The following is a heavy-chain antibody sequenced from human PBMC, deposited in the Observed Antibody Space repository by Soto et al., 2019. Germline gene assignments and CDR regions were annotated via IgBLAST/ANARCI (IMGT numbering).Heavy chain of an antibody. CDR2: IYHSGST. J-gene: IGHJ6*02. D-gene: IGHD3-3*01. V-gene: IGHV4-4*02. Sequence: SETLSLSCAVTGCSISSTNWWSSVPQPPGKGLEWIGEIYHSGSTNYNPSLKSRVTISVDKSKNQFSLKLSSVTAADTAVYYCARGGDFWSGFLYGMDVWGQGTTVS. CDR3: ARGGDFWSGFLYGMDV. CDR1: GCSISSTNW.